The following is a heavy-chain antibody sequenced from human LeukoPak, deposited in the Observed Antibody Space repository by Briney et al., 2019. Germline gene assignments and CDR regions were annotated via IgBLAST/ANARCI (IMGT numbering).Heavy chain of an antibody. CDR3: ARTSIAARPNFDY. V-gene: IGHV1-2*02. J-gene: IGHJ4*02. D-gene: IGHD6-6*01. CDR1: GYTFTGYY. CDR2: INPNSGGT. Sequence: GASVKVSCKASGYTFTGYYMHWVRQAPGQGLEWMGWINPNSGGTNYAQKFQGRVTMTRDTSISTAYMELSRLRSDDTAVYYCARTSIAARPNFDYWGQGTLVTVSS.